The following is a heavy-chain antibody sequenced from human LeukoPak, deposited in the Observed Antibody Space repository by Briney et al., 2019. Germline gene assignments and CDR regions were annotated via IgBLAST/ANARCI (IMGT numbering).Heavy chain of an antibody. CDR1: GFTFSSYE. D-gene: IGHD1-1*01. CDR2: ISSSGSTI. V-gene: IGHV3-48*03. Sequence: GGSLRLSCAASGFTFSSYEMNWVRQAPGKGLEWVSYISSSGSTIYYADSVKGRFTISRDNANNSLYMQMNRLRAADTDVYSCARELDHFDFWCQGLLVLVSS. J-gene: IGHJ4*02. CDR3: ARELDHFDF.